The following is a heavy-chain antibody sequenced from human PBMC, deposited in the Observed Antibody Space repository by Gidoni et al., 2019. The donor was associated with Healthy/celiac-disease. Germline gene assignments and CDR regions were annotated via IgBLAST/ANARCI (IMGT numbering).Heavy chain of an antibody. CDR1: GFTFSSDW. CDR3: ARGRTGEDTAFDY. D-gene: IGHD1-1*01. J-gene: IGHJ4*02. Sequence: EVQLVESGGGLVQPGGSLRLSCAASGFTFSSDWMSWVRQAPGKGLEWVANIKQDGSEKYYVDSVKGRFTISRDNAKNSLYLQMNSLRAEDTAVYYCARGRTGEDTAFDYWGQGTLGAVSS. V-gene: IGHV3-7*03. CDR2: IKQDGSEK.